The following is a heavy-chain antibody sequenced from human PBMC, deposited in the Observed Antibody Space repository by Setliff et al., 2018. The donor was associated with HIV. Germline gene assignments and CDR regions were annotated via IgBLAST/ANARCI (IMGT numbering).Heavy chain of an antibody. V-gene: IGHV2-70*11. CDR1: GFSLSTSAMC. D-gene: IGHD3-3*01. Sequence: SGPTLVNPTQTLTLTCTFSGFSLSTSAMCVSWIRQPPGKALEWLARIDWDDDKYYSTSLKTRLTISKDTSKNRVVLTMTNMDPVDTATYYCARTFFWNDNYYMDVWGKGTTVTVSS. J-gene: IGHJ6*03. CDR3: ARTFFWNDNYYMDV. CDR2: IDWDDDK.